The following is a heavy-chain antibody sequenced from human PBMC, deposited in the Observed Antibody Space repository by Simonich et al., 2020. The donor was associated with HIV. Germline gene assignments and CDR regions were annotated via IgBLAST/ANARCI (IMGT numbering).Heavy chain of an antibody. CDR3: AHSPGGGSGSYYNYFDY. J-gene: IGHJ4*02. CDR1: GFSLITSGVG. D-gene: IGHD3-10*01. CDR2: SYWDDDK. V-gene: IGHV2-5*02. Sequence: HITLKESGPKLVKPTQTLKLTCTFSGFSLITSGVGVCWIRQLPGKALEWLELSYWDDDKRYSPSLKSRLTITKDTAKNQGVLTMTNMDPVDTATYYCAHSPGGGSGSYYNYFDYWGQGTLVTVSS.